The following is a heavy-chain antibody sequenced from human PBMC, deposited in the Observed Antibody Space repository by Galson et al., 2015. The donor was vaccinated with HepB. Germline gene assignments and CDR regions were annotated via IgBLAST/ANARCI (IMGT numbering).Heavy chain of an antibody. J-gene: IGHJ4*02. CDR2: IYYNGST. Sequence: ETLSLTCTVSGGSISSYYWSWIRQPPGKGLEWIGYIYYNGSTNYNPSLKSRVTISVDTSKNQFSLKLSSVTAADTAVYYCAREGSIAAAGTRDYYFDYWGQGTLVTVSS. CDR1: GGSISSYY. V-gene: IGHV4-59*01. CDR3: AREGSIAAAGTRDYYFDY. D-gene: IGHD6-13*01.